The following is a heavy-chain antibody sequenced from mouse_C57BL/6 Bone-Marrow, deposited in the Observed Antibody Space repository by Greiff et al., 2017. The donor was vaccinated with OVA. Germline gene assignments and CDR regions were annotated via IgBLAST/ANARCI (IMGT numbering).Heavy chain of an antibody. D-gene: IGHD4-1*01. CDR3: ARRGGTHYYAMDY. CDR1: GYTFTSYG. V-gene: IGHV1-81*01. CDR2: IYPRSGNT. Sequence: VKLQESGAELARPGASVKLSCKASGYTFTSYGISWVKQRTGQGLEWIGEIYPRSGNTYYNEKFKGKATLTADKSSSTAYMELRSLTSEDSAVYFCARRGGTHYYAMDYWGQGTSVTVSS. J-gene: IGHJ4*01.